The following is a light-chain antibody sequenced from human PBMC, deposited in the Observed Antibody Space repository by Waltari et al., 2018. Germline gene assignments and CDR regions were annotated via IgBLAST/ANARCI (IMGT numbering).Light chain of an antibody. V-gene: IGKV1-39*01. CDR3: QQSYSTWT. Sequence: DIQMTQSPSSLSASVGDRVTITCRASQSISSYLNWYQQKPGKAPKLLIYAASSLQSGVPSGFSGSGSGTDFTLTISSLQPEDFATYYCQQSYSTWTFGQGTKLEIK. CDR2: AAS. CDR1: QSISSY. J-gene: IGKJ2*01.